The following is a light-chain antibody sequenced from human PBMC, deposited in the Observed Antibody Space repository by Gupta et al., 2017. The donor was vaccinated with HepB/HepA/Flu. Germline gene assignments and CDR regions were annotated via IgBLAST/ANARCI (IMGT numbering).Light chain of an antibody. Sequence: IEMIPSPDFLAVSLGARATTNCKSSQSVLNSSNNKNYLALYQHKTGQPPKCLIFWASSREFRVPDRVPGTGSGKDINSTMSSLHASDFSVYCMHRYSPMGDSF. CDR3: HRYSPMGDS. CDR2: WAS. J-gene: IGKJ2*03. V-gene: IGKV4-1*01. CDR1: QSVLNSSNNKNY.